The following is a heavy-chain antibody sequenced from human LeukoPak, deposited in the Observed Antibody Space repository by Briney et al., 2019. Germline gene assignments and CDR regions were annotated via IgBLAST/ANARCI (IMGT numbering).Heavy chain of an antibody. V-gene: IGHV1-69*05. D-gene: IGHD2-15*01. CDR1: GDTFSSYA. CDR2: IIPIFGTA. CDR3: ASPRRICSGGSCYSYDY. J-gene: IGHJ4*02. Sequence: SVKVSCKASGDTFSSYAISWVRQAPGQGLEWMGRIIPIFGTANYAQKFQGRVTITTDESTSTAYMELRSLRSGDTAVYFCASPRRICSGGSCYSYDYWGQGTLVTVSS.